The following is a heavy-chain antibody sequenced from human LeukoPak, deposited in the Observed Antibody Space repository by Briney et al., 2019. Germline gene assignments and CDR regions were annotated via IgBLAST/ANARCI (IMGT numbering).Heavy chain of an antibody. J-gene: IGHJ6*03. CDR3: ARALGYCSSTSCYEADYYYYYYMDV. Sequence: PSETLSLTCTVSGGSISSYYWSWIRQPPGKGLEWIGYIYYSGSTNHNPSLKSRVTISVDTSKNQFSLKLGSVTAADTAVYYCARALGYCSSTSCYEADYYYYYYMDVWGKGTTVTFSS. CDR2: IYYSGST. D-gene: IGHD2-2*01. V-gene: IGHV4-59*01. CDR1: GGSISSYY.